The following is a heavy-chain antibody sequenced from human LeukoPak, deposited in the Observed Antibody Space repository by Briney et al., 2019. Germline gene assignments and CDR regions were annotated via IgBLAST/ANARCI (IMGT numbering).Heavy chain of an antibody. CDR3: VKASKITIGLVPAATYFDS. J-gene: IGHJ4*02. D-gene: IGHD2-2*01. Sequence: GGSLRLSCAASGFTFSSYAMSWVRQAPGKGLEWVSGVSASGSSTNYADSVRGRFTISRDTSRETLSLQMNNLRAEDTAVYYCVKASKITIGLVPAATYFDSCGQGTLVTVSS. V-gene: IGHV3-23*01. CDR2: VSASGSST. CDR1: GFTFSSYA.